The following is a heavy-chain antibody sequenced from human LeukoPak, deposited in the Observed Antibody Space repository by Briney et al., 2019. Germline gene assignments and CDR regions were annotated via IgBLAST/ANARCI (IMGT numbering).Heavy chain of an antibody. J-gene: IGHJ4*02. CDR2: IKQDGSEK. Sequence: GGSLRLSCAASGFTFSNYAMSWVRQAPGKGLEWVANIKQDGSEKHYVDSVKGRFTISRDNAKNSLYLQMNSLRAEDTAVYYCARDYGDYSFDYWGQGTLVTVSS. D-gene: IGHD4-17*01. CDR3: ARDYGDYSFDY. CDR1: GFTFSNYA. V-gene: IGHV3-7*05.